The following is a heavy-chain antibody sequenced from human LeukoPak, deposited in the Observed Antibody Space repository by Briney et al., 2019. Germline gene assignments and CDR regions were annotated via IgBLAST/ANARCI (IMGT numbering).Heavy chain of an antibody. D-gene: IGHD2-2*01. CDR3: ARDRGACSSTSCYEGAYYYYYGMDV. CDR1: GFTFSDYY. CDR2: ISSSGSTI. Sequence: GGSLRLSCAASGFTFSDYYMSWLRQAPGKGREGVSYISSSGSTIYYADSVKGRFTISRDNAKNSLYLQMNSLRAEDTAVYYCARDRGACSSTSCYEGAYYYYYGMDVWGQGTTVTVSS. J-gene: IGHJ6*02. V-gene: IGHV3-11*01.